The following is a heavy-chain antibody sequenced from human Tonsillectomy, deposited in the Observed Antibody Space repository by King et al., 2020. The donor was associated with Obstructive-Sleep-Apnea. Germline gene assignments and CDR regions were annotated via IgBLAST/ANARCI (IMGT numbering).Heavy chain of an antibody. Sequence: QLQESGPGLVKPSETLSLTCTVSGGSISSYYWSWIRQPPGKGLEWIGYIYYSGSTNYNPSLTSRVTISVDTSKNQFSLKLSSVTAADTAVYYCARDYGMDVWGQGTTVTVSS. CDR1: GGSISSYY. V-gene: IGHV4-59*01. J-gene: IGHJ6*02. CDR2: IYYSGST. CDR3: ARDYGMDV.